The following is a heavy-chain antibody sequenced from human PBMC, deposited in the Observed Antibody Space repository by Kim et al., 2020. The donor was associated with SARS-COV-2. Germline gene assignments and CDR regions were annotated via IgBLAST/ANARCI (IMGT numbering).Heavy chain of an antibody. D-gene: IGHD5-12*01. CDR3: ARGVRERWLQFNFDY. Sequence: VSVKSRITINPDTSKNQFSLQLNSVTPEDTAVYYCARGVRERWLQFNFDYWGQGTLVTVSS. V-gene: IGHV6-1*01. J-gene: IGHJ4*02.